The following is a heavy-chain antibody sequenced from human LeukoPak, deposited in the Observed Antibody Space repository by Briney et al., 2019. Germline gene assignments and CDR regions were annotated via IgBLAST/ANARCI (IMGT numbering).Heavy chain of an antibody. CDR1: GGSISSSSYY. J-gene: IGHJ4*02. D-gene: IGHD3-3*01. CDR3: ARITTTRSGYYFDY. V-gene: IGHV4-39*07. Sequence: SETLSLTCTVSGGSISSSSYYWGWIRQPPGKGLEWIGSIYYSGITYYNPSLRSRVTISVDTSKNQFSLKLSSVTAADTAVYYCARITTTRSGYYFDYWGQGTLVTVSS. CDR2: IYYSGIT.